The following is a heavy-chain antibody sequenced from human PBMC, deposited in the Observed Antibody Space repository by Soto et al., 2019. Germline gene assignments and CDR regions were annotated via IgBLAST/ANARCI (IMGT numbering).Heavy chain of an antibody. CDR2: IYYSGST. CDR1: GGSISSSSYY. D-gene: IGHD3-22*01. Sequence: QLQLQESGPGLVKPSETLSLTCTVSGGSISSSSYYWGWIRQPPGKGLEWIGGIYYSGSTYYNPSLKSRVPISVDPSKNRFSQKLSSVTAADTAVYYWASFRPRYYYVSSGDPGDWGQGTLVTVSS. J-gene: IGHJ4*02. CDR3: ASFRPRYYYVSSGDPGD. V-gene: IGHV4-39*01.